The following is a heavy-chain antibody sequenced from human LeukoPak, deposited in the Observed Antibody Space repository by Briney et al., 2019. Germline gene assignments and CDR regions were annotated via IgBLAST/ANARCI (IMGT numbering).Heavy chain of an antibody. CDR2: IRSKAYGGTT. Sequence: GGSLRLSCTPSGFTFGDYAMSWVRQAPGKGLEWVGFIRSKAYGGTTEYAASVKGRFTISRDDSKSIAYLQMNSLKTEDTAVYYCTRGYSSGWYAYWGQGTLVTVSS. J-gene: IGHJ4*02. CDR1: GFTFGDYA. D-gene: IGHD6-19*01. V-gene: IGHV3-49*04. CDR3: TRGYSSGWYAY.